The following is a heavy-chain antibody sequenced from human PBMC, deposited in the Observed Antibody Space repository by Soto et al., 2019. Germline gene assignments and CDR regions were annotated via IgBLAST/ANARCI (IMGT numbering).Heavy chain of an antibody. CDR1: GFTFSSYE. CDR3: ARVSKQWLVLYYSMDV. D-gene: IGHD6-19*01. Sequence: GGSLRLSCAASGFTFSSYEMNWVRQAPGKGLEWVSYISSSGSTIYYADSVKGRFTISRDNAKNSLYLQMNSLRAEDTAVYYCARVSKQWLVLYYSMDVWGQGTTVTVSS. CDR2: ISSSGSTI. J-gene: IGHJ6*02. V-gene: IGHV3-48*03.